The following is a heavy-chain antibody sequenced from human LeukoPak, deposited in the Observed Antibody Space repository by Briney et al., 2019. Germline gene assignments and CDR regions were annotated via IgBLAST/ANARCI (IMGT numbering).Heavy chain of an antibody. D-gene: IGHD3-3*01. Sequence: SVKVSCKASAGTFSSYAISWVRQAPGQGLEWMGGIIPIFGTANYAQKCQGRVTITADESTSTAYMELSSLRSEDTAVYYCAEGSWSGFGPNAFDIWGQGTMVTVSS. J-gene: IGHJ3*02. V-gene: IGHV1-69*13. CDR1: AGTFSSYA. CDR2: IIPIFGTA. CDR3: AEGSWSGFGPNAFDI.